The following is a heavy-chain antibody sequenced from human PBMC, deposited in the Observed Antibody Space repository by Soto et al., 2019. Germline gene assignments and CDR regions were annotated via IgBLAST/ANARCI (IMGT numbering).Heavy chain of an antibody. J-gene: IGHJ3*02. CDR2: TYYRSKWYN. Sequence: QSQTLSLTCAISGDSVSSNSAAWNWIRQSPSRGLEWLGRTYYRSKWYNDYAVTVKSRITINPATSKNQFSLRLNSVTPEYTAVYYSARVTGNVLADAFDIWGQGTMVTVSS. D-gene: IGHD3-16*01. CDR1: GDSVSSNSAA. CDR3: ARVTGNVLADAFDI. V-gene: IGHV6-1*01.